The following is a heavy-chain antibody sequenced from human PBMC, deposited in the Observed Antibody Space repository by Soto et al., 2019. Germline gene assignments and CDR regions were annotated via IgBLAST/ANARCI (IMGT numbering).Heavy chain of an antibody. D-gene: IGHD7-27*01. CDR2: INPNGGST. Sequence: ASVKLAFKTPADTITSDYRHRGLQATGHGLEWMGIINPNGGSTRFAQTCQGRITMTTDTSTSTVYMDLRSLRSEDTAVYYCARSSLGVCGIIMEGTNWLGPRGQGSLVTVPS. CDR1: ADTITSDY. CDR3: ARSSLGVCGIIMEGTNWLGP. J-gene: IGHJ5*02. V-gene: IGHV1-46*01.